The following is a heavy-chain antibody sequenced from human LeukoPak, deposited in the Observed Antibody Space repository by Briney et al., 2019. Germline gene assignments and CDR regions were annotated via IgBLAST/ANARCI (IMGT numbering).Heavy chain of an antibody. CDR1: GFTFSSYS. D-gene: IGHD1-26*01. V-gene: IGHV3-48*04. J-gene: IGHJ4*02. Sequence: GGSLRLSCAASGFTFSSYSMNWVRQAPGKGLEWVSYISSSSSTIYYADSVKGRFTISRDNAKNSLCLQMNSLRAEDTAVYYCARPSGSYFDYWGQGTLVTVSS. CDR3: ARPSGSYFDY. CDR2: ISSSSSTI.